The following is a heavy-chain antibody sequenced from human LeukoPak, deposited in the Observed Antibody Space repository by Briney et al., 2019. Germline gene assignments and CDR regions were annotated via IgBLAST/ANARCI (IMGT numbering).Heavy chain of an antibody. V-gene: IGHV4-59*08. CDR1: GGSISSYY. Sequence: PSETLSLTCTVSGGSISSYYWSWIRQPPGKGLEWIGYIYYSGSTNYNPSLKSRVTISVDTSKNQFSLKLSSVTAADTAVYYCARSIIVTRSKFDYWGQGNLVTVSS. D-gene: IGHD1/OR15-1a*01. J-gene: IGHJ4*02. CDR2: IYYSGST. CDR3: ARSIIVTRSKFDY.